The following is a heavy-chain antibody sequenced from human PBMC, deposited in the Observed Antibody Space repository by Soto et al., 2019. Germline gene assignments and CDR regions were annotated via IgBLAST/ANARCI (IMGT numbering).Heavy chain of an antibody. Sequence: PSETLPLPWTVSGGTGSSGGGRWIWIRQPPGKGLEWIGYIYYSGSTNYNPSLKSRVTISVDTSKDQFSLKLSSVTAADTAVYYCARDLYDYVWGSYHWFDPWGQGTLVTV. V-gene: IGHV4-61*08. CDR3: ARDLYDYVWGSYHWFDP. D-gene: IGHD3-16*02. CDR2: IYYSGST. CDR1: GGTGSSGGGR. J-gene: IGHJ5*02.